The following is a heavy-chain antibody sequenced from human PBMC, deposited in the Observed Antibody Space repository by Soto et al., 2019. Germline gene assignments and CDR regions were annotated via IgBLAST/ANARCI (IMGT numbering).Heavy chain of an antibody. V-gene: IGHV4-31*03. CDR3: AKDKDWSGVYGMDV. J-gene: IGHJ6*02. CDR2: INYSGTT. CDR1: GGSISSGGYY. D-gene: IGHD3-3*01. Sequence: SETLSLTCTVSGGSISSGGYYWSWIRQHPGKGLEWIGYINYSGTTYYNPSLRSRITMSVDTSKNQFSLNLSSVTAADTAVYYCAKDKDWSGVYGMDVWGQGTTVTVSS.